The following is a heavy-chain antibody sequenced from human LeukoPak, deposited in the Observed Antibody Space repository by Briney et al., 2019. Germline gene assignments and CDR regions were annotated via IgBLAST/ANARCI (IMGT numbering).Heavy chain of an antibody. CDR2: INHSGST. CDR1: GGSFSGYY. D-gene: IGHD6-13*01. J-gene: IGHJ4*02. Sequence: PSETLSLTCAVYGGSFSGYYWSWIRQPPGKGLEWIGEINHSGSTNYNPSLKSRVTISVDTSKNQFSLKLSSVTAADTAVYYCARAKRQRLVWGYWGQGTLVTVSS. V-gene: IGHV4-34*01. CDR3: ARAKRQRLVWGY.